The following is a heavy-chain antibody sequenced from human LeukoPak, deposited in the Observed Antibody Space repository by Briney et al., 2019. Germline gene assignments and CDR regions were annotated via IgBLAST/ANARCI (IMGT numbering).Heavy chain of an antibody. V-gene: IGHV3-21*01. Sequence: GGSLRLSCAASGFTFSSYSMNWVRQAPGKGLEWVSSISSSSSYIYYADSVKGRFTISRDNAKNSLYLQMNSLRAEDTAVYYCARGNMQQPADYWGQGTLVTVSS. CDR1: GFTFSSYS. CDR3: ARGNMQQPADY. D-gene: IGHD6-13*01. CDR2: ISSSSSYI. J-gene: IGHJ4*02.